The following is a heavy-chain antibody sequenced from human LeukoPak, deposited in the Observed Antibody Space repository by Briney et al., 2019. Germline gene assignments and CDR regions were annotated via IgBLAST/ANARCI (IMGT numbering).Heavy chain of an antibody. V-gene: IGHV4-34*01. J-gene: IGHJ4*02. CDR3: ARAAVTTGKSDY. CDR1: GGSFSGYY. CDR2: INHSGST. Sequence: SETPSLTCAVYGGSFSGYYWSWIRQPPGKGLEWIGEINHSGSTNYNPSLKSRVTISVDTSKNQFSLKLSSVTAADTAVYYCARAAVTTGKSDYWGQGTLVTVSS. D-gene: IGHD4-17*01.